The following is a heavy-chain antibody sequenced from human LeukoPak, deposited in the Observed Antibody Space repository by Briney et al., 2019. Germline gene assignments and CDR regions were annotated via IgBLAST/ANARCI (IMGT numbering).Heavy chain of an antibody. J-gene: IGHJ4*02. Sequence: GGSLRLSCAASGFTFTSYGMNWVRQAPGKGLEWVAFIRYDGSKKYSADSVKGRFTISRDNSKNTLYLQMNSLRAEDRAVYYCAKDYNRAYYYGSGFDYWGQGTLVTVSS. D-gene: IGHD3-10*01. CDR1: GFTFTSYG. V-gene: IGHV3-30*02. CDR3: AKDYNRAYYYGSGFDY. CDR2: IRYDGSKK.